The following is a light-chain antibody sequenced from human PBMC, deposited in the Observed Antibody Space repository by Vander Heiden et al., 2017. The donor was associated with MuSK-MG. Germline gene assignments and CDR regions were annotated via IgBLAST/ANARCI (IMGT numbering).Light chain of an antibody. CDR3: QQDSSSPWT. Sequence: EIVLTQSPGTLALSPGERATLSCRASQTVRRNFLAWFQQKPGQAPRPLIYGASSRAIDVPDRFSGSGSGTDFTLTISRLEPEDFAVYYCQQDSSSPWTFGQGTKVEIK. CDR1: QTVRRNF. CDR2: GAS. J-gene: IGKJ1*01. V-gene: IGKV3-20*01.